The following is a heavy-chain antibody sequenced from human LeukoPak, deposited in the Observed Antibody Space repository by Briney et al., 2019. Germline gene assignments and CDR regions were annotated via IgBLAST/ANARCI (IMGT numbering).Heavy chain of an antibody. J-gene: IGHJ3*02. Sequence: PGGSLRLSCAASGFTFSSYGMHWVRQAPGKGLEWGAVISYDGSNKYYADSAKGRFTISRDNSKNTLYLQMNSLRAEDTAVYYCAKLGYCSGGSCQHDAFDIWGQGTMVTVSS. CDR3: AKLGYCSGGSCQHDAFDI. V-gene: IGHV3-30*18. CDR1: GFTFSSYG. CDR2: ISYDGSNK. D-gene: IGHD2-15*01.